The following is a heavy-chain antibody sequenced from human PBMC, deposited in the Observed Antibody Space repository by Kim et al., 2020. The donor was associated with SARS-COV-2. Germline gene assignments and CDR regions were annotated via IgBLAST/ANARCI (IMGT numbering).Heavy chain of an antibody. Sequence: ASVKVSCKASGYTFTSYAMNWVRQAPGQGLEWMGWINTNTGNPTYAQGFTGRFVFSLDTSVSTAYLQISSLKAEDTAVYYCARVFLGDYSSGYYYRYNWFDPWGQGTLVTVSS. CDR1: GYTFTSYA. CDR2: INTNTGNP. J-gene: IGHJ5*02. D-gene: IGHD3-22*01. CDR3: ARVFLGDYSSGYYYRYNWFDP. V-gene: IGHV7-4-1*02.